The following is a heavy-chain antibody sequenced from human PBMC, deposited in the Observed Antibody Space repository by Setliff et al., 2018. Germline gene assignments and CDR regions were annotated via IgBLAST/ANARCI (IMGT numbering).Heavy chain of an antibody. J-gene: IGHJ4*02. CDR2: IFFNGNK. CDR1: GTSVRTYC. D-gene: IGHD6-19*01. Sequence: SETLSLTCNVSGTSVRTYCWTWIRQPPGKGLEWIGFIFFNGNKNYNPSLESRVTMSVDTSNNHVSLKLSSVTTADTAVYYCTNGWRNFDYWGQGKLVTVSS. CDR3: TNGWRNFDY. V-gene: IGHV4-59*02.